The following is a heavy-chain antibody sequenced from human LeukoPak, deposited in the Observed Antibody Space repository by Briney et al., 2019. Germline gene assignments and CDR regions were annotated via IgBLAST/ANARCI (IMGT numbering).Heavy chain of an antibody. CDR1: RFTFSSYA. D-gene: IGHD1-26*01. V-gene: IGHV3-23*01. J-gene: IGHJ4*02. CDR3: AKDLLGAYNPGTFDY. CDR2: ISGSGGGT. Sequence: GGSLRLSCAASRFTFSSYAMSWVRQAPGKGLEWVSAISGSGGGTYYADSVKGRFTISRDNSKNTLYLQMNSLRAEDTAVYYCAKDLLGAYNPGTFDYWGQGTLVTVSS.